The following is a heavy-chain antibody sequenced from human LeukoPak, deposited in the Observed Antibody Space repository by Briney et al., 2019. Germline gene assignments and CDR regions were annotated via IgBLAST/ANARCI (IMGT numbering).Heavy chain of an antibody. Sequence: SVKVSCKASGGTFSSYAISWVRKAPGQGLEWMGGIIPIFGTANYAQKFQGRVTITTDESTSTAYMELSSLRSEDTAVYYCARDSFYGSGSYRGLNYYYYMDVWGKGTTVTVSS. CDR3: ARDSFYGSGSYRGLNYYYYMDV. J-gene: IGHJ6*03. CDR2: IIPIFGTA. D-gene: IGHD3-10*01. CDR1: GGTFSSYA. V-gene: IGHV1-69*05.